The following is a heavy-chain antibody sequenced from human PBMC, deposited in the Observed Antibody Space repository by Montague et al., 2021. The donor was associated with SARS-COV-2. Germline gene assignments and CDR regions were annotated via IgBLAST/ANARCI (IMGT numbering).Heavy chain of an antibody. CDR1: GFPFGDYG. CDR2: INWNGGST. Sequence: SLRLSCAASGFPFGDYGMSWVRQAPGKGLEWVSGINWNGGSTGYADSVKGRFTISRDNAKNSLYLQMNSLRAEDTALYYCARVMSGYSGYDLRLIYYYHGMDVWGQGTTVTVSS. V-gene: IGHV3-20*04. CDR3: ARVMSGYSGYDLRLIYYYHGMDV. J-gene: IGHJ6*02. D-gene: IGHD5-12*01.